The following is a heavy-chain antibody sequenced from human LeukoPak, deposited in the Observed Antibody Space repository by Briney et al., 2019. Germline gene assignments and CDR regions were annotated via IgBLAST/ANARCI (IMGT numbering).Heavy chain of an antibody. CDR2: VIGSSGAT. V-gene: IGHV3-23*01. CDR1: GFTFRGHG. D-gene: IGHD3-3*01. J-gene: IGHJ4*02. CDR3: AKGAYDFLEIAYFDY. Sequence: GGSLRLSCAASGFTFRGHGMNWVRQAPGKGLEWVAVVIGSSGATDYADSVKGRFTISRDNSKNTLFLQMNSLRAEDTAIYYCAKGAYDFLEIAYFDYWGQGALVTVSS.